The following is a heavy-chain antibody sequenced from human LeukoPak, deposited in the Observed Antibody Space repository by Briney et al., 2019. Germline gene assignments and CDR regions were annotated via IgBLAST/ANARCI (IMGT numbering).Heavy chain of an antibody. V-gene: IGHV3-33*06. CDR3: VKGFYGYFDL. CDR2: IWYDGSIK. CDR1: GFFLSDYG. J-gene: IGHJ2*01. Sequence: GGPLTLPCGACGFFLSDYGVHWLRHAPEEGLEWVAEIWYDGSIKYYAHPVKSRFTISRDNSTDTVYLKINSLRAEDTAVYYGVKGFYGYFDLWGGGTRVSVSS.